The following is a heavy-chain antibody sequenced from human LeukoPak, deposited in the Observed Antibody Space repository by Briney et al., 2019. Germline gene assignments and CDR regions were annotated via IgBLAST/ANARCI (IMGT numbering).Heavy chain of an antibody. J-gene: IGHJ5*02. CDR3: ARVELRWSGELLFGKKNWFDP. Sequence: ASVTVSFTSSGYTFTNYGNIWVRHAPGQGLEYMGCVSAYNGNTPYARRLQGRVTMSTDTATSTAYMELRSLRYDDTAVYYCARVELRWSGELLFGKKNWFDPWGQGTLVTVSS. CDR1: GYTFTNYG. V-gene: IGHV1-18*01. CDR2: VSAYNGNT. D-gene: IGHD3-10*01.